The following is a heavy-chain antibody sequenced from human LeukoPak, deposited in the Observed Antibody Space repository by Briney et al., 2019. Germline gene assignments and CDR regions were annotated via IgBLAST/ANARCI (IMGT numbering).Heavy chain of an antibody. Sequence: SQTLSLTCTVSGGSISSGGYYWSWIRQHPGKGLEWIGYIYYGGSTYYNPSLKSRVTISVDTSKNQFSLKLSSVTAADTAVYYCASTEGVEFRGYPFDIWGQGTMVTVSS. CDR3: ASTEGVEFRGYPFDI. J-gene: IGHJ3*02. D-gene: IGHD3-22*01. V-gene: IGHV4-31*03. CDR1: GGSISSGGYY. CDR2: IYYGGST.